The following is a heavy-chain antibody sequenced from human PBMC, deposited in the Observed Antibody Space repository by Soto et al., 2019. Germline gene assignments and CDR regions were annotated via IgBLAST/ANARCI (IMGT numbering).Heavy chain of an antibody. CDR2: IYYSGST. CDR3: ARRSGGALDY. CDR1: GGSISSYY. J-gene: IGHJ4*02. V-gene: IGHV4-59*08. D-gene: IGHD2-21*01. Sequence: QVQLQESGPGLVKPSETLSLTCTVSGGSISSYYWSWIRQPPGKGLEWIGYIYYSGSTNYNPSLKSRVTISVDTSKNQFSLKLSSVTAADPAVYYCARRSGGALDYWGQGTLVTVSS.